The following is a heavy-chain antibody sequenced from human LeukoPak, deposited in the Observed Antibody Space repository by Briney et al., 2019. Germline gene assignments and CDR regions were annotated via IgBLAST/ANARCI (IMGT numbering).Heavy chain of an antibody. V-gene: IGHV4-38-2*01. CDR1: GYSISSGYY. CDR2: IYTSGST. Sequence: MPSETLSLTCAVSGYSISSGYYWGWIRQPPGKGLEWIGRIYTSGSTNYNPSLKSRVTMSVDTSKTQFSLKLSSVTAADTAVYYCARAAQAYYYYYYMDVWGKGTTVTVSS. D-gene: IGHD6-25*01. J-gene: IGHJ6*03. CDR3: ARAAQAYYYYYYMDV.